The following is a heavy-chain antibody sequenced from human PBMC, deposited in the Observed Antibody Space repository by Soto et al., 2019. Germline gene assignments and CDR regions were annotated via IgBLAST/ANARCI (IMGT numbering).Heavy chain of an antibody. CDR1: GFTFSSYE. D-gene: IGHD2-8*02. J-gene: IGHJ3*02. Sequence: GGSLRLSCAASGFTFSSYEMNWVRQAPGKGLEWISYISSSGGRTFYVDSVKGRFTISRDSSQNTVYLQMNSLTAGDTALYYCAKATATGGGAFDICGQGTMVTVSS. V-gene: IGHV3-23*01. CDR2: ISSSGGRT. CDR3: AKATATGGGAFDI.